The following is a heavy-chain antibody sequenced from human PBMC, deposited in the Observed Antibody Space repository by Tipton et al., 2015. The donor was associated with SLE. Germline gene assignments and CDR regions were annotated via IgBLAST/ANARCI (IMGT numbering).Heavy chain of an antibody. V-gene: IGHV4-39*07. Sequence: TLSLTCTVSGGSISSSRYYWGWIGQPPGKGLDWIGTIYYSGTTYYNPSLKSRVTISVDTSKIQFSLKLSSVTAADTAVYYCAIGGDSGYDLWGQGTTVIVSS. J-gene: IGHJ6*02. CDR2: IYYSGTT. D-gene: IGHD5-12*01. CDR1: GGSISSSRYY. CDR3: AIGGDSGYDL.